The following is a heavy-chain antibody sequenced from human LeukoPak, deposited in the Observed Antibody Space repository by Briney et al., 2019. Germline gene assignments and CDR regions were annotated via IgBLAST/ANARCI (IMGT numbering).Heavy chain of an antibody. Sequence: AETLSLTCAVSGYSISSGYYWGWIRQPPGKGLEWIGSIYHSGSTYYNPSLKSRVTISVDTSKNQFSLKLNSVTAAYTSLYYCARHVVPAAQSSYMDVWGKGTTVTVSS. CDR2: IYHSGST. V-gene: IGHV4-38-2*01. D-gene: IGHD2-2*01. J-gene: IGHJ6*03. CDR3: ARHVVPAAQSSYMDV. CDR1: GYSISSGYY.